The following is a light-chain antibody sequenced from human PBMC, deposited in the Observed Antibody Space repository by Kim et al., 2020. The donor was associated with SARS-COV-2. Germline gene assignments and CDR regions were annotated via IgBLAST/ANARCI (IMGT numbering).Light chain of an antibody. J-gene: IGLJ3*02. V-gene: IGLV10-54*01. CDR3: SAWDRSLNEWL. Sequence: QTATVTCTGNSNNVGNEGVAWLQHHQGHPPKLLSYRDNDRPSGISERFSASRSRNTASLTITGLQPEDEADYYCSAWDRSLNEWLFGGGTQLTV. CDR2: RDN. CDR1: SNNVGNEG.